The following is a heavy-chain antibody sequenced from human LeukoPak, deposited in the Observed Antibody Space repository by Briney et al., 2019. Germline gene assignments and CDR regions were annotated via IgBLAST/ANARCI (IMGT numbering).Heavy chain of an antibody. V-gene: IGHV1-69*04. D-gene: IGHD3-22*01. CDR2: IIPILGIA. Sequence: SVKVSCKASGGTFSSYAISWVRQAPGQGLEWMGRIIPILGIANYAQKFQGRVTITADKSTSTAYMELSSLRSEDTAVYYCARDPALLYYYDSSGYYSDSYHFDYWGQGTLVTVSS. CDR1: GGTFSSYA. J-gene: IGHJ4*02. CDR3: ARDPALLYYYDSSGYYSDSYHFDY.